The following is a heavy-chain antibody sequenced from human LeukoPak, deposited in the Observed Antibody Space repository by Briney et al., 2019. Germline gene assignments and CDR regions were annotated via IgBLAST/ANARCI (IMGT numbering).Heavy chain of an antibody. D-gene: IGHD4-17*01. V-gene: IGHV3-66*01. CDR3: AKDREPTYGDYVPGDY. CDR2: IYSGGST. CDR1: GFTVSSNY. Sequence: GGSLRLSCAASGFTVSSNYMSWVRQAPGKGLEWVSVIYSGGSTYYADSVKGRFTISRDNSKNTLYLQMNSLRAEDTAVYYCAKDREPTYGDYVPGDYWGQGTLVTVSS. J-gene: IGHJ4*02.